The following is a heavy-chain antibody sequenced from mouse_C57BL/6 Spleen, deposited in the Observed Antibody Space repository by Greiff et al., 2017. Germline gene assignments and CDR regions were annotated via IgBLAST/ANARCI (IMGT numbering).Heavy chain of an antibody. CDR1: GYTFTSYG. J-gene: IGHJ4*01. CDR2: IYPRSGNT. V-gene: IGHV1-81*01. CDR3: EREMGNYDAMDY. Sequence: VQLQQSGAELARPGASVKLSCKVSGYTFTSYGIRWVKQRTGQGLEWIGEIYPRSGNTYYNEKFKGKATLTADKSSSTAYMQLRSLTSEDSAVYFCEREMGNYDAMDYWGQGTSVTVSS. D-gene: IGHD2-1*01.